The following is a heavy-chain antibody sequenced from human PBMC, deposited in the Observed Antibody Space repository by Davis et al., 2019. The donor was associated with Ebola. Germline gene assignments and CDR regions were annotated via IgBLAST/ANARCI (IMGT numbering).Heavy chain of an antibody. CDR1: GFSVSDNY. CDR2: IYPSGPT. V-gene: IGHV3-66*01. CDR3: TGEGLLWVGDLSYYYGMDV. Sequence: GESLKISCAVSGFSVSDNYISWVRQAPGKGPEWVSVIYPSGPTFYADSVKDRFTVSREISKNTVYLQMISLRAEDTAVYYCTGEGLLWVGDLSYYYGMDVWGQGTTVTVSS. J-gene: IGHJ6*02. D-gene: IGHD3-10*01.